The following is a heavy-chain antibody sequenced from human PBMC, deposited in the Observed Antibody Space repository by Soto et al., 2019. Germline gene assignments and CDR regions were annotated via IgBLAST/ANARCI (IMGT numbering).Heavy chain of an antibody. CDR3: ARRNYYGSGSSYSCSMDV. D-gene: IGHD3-10*01. CDR2: IYYSGST. J-gene: IGHJ6*03. V-gene: IGHV4-39*01. CDR1: GGSISSSSYY. Sequence: QLQLQESGPGLVKPSETLSLTCTVSGGSISSSSYYWGWIRKPPGKGLEWIGSIYYSGSTYYNPSLKSRVTISVDTSTNQFSLTLSSVTAAYTAVYYCARRNYYGSGSSYSCSMDVGGKGPTVTVSS.